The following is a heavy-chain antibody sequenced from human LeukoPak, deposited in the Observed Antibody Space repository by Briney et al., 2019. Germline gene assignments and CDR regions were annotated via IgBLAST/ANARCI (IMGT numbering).Heavy chain of an antibody. V-gene: IGHV3-66*01. CDR1: EFSVGSNY. J-gene: IGHJ4*02. Sequence: GGSLRLSCAASEFSVGSNYMTWVRQAPGKGLEWVSLIYSGGSTYYADSVKGRFTISRDNSKNTLYLQMNSLRAEDTAVYYCAKDQLNRFCSAGSCSITXDYWXQXTLXTVS. D-gene: IGHD2-15*01. CDR2: IYSGGST. CDR3: AKDQLNRFCSAGSCSITXDY.